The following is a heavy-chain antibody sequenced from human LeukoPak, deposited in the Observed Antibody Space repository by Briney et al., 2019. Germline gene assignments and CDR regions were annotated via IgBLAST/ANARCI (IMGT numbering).Heavy chain of an antibody. CDR2: INPSGGST. CDR1: GYTFTSYY. CDR3: ARPGVIAARPENWFDP. J-gene: IGHJ5*02. V-gene: IGHV1-46*01. Sequence: GASVKVSCKASGYTFTSYYMHWVRQAPGQGLEWMGIINPSGGSTSYAQKFQGRVTMTRDTSTSTVYMELSSLRSEDTAVYYCARPGVIAARPENWFDPWGQGTLVTVSS. D-gene: IGHD6-6*01.